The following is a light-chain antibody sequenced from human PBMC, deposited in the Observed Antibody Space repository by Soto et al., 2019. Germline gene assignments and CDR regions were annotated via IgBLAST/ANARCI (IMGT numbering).Light chain of an antibody. V-gene: IGKV3-20*01. Sequence: EIVLTQSPGTLSLAPGERATISCRTSQSVSGTYLAWYQKKPGHAPRLLIYGSSNRPTGIPERFSGRGSGTDFTLSISRRAPEDFAVDYRQHYGNSVRYTFGQGTRLE. J-gene: IGKJ2*01. CDR1: QSVSGTY. CDR3: QHYGNSVRYT. CDR2: GSS.